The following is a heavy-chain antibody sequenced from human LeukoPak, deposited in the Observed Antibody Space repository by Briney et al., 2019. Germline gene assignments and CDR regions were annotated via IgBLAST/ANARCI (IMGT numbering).Heavy chain of an antibody. D-gene: IGHD3-3*01. Sequence: SETLSLTCTVSGGSISSSSYYWGWIRQPPGKGLEWIGSIYYSGSSYYNPSLKSRVTISVDTSKNLFSLKLSSVTAADTVVYYCARLGVTFDIWGQGTMVTVSS. CDR3: ARLGVTFDI. J-gene: IGHJ3*02. CDR1: GGSISSSSYY. V-gene: IGHV4-39*01. CDR2: IYYSGSS.